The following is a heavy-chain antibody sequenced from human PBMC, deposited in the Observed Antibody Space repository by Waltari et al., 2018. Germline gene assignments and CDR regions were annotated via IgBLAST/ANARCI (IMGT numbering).Heavy chain of an antibody. Sequence: EVHLLESGGGLAQPGGSLRLSCAASGFNFISYAMSWVRQAPGKGVGWVSGIRDSGVITKYADSVKGRFTVSRDNSKNTVFLQLNSLRAEDTAIYYCARHLYSIDYLELGNWGQGTQVTVSS. CDR2: IRDSGVIT. D-gene: IGHD3-22*01. V-gene: IGHV3-23*01. J-gene: IGHJ4*02. CDR1: GFNFISYA. CDR3: ARHLYSIDYLELGN.